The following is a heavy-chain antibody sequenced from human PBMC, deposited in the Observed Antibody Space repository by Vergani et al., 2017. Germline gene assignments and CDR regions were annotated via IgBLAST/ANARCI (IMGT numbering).Heavy chain of an antibody. CDR2: IYNSGIT. D-gene: IGHD2-2*01. Sequence: QVKLQESGPGLVKPSQTLSLTCAVSGGSISSGNYYWSWIRQPAGKGLEWIGRIYNSGITTYNPSLKSRVTISIDKSKNQFSLQLTSVTAADTAFYFCATSRVSRWGQGTLVTVSS. V-gene: IGHV4-61*02. CDR3: ATSRVSR. CDR1: GGSISSGNYY. J-gene: IGHJ1*01.